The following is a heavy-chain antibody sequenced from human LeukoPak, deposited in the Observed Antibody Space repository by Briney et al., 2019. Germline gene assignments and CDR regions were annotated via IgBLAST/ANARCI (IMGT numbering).Heavy chain of an antibody. CDR1: GFTFSNYW. V-gene: IGHV3-74*01. CDR3: AREASAGDFDY. CDR2: INSDGNST. J-gene: IGHJ4*02. Sequence: GGSLRLSCGASGFTFSNYWMHWVRQAPEKGLVWVSRINSDGNSTSYADSVKARFTISRDNGKNTLYLQMNSLRAEDTAVYYCAREASAGDFDYWGQGTLVTVSS. D-gene: IGHD3-16*01.